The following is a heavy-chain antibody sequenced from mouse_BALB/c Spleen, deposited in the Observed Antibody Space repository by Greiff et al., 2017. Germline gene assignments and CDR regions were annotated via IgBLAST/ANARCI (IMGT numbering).Heavy chain of an antibody. J-gene: IGHJ3*01. CDR2: IDPANGNT. CDR3: ARWWEGWFAD. D-gene: IGHD1-1*02. Sequence: VHVKQSGAELVKPGASVKLSCTASGFNIKDTYMHWVKQRPEQGLEWIGRIDPANGNTKYDPKFQGKATITADTSSNTAYLQLSSLTSEDTAVYSCARWWEGWFADGGQGTLVTVAA. CDR1: GFNIKDTY. V-gene: IGHV14-3*02.